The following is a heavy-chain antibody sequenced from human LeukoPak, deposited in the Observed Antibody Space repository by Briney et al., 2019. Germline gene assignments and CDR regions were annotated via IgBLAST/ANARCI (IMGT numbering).Heavy chain of an antibody. CDR2: INHSGST. CDR3: ARAGPYYFDY. D-gene: IGHD1-1*01. CDR1: GGSFSGCY. Sequence: SETLSLTCAVYGGSFSGCYWSWIRQLPGKGLEWIGEINHSGSTNYNPSLKSRVTISVDTSKNQFSLKLSSVTAADTAVYYCARAGPYYFDYWGQGTLVTVSS. J-gene: IGHJ4*02. V-gene: IGHV4-34*01.